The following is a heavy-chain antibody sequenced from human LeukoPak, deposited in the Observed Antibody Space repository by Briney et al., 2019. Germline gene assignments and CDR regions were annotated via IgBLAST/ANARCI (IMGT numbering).Heavy chain of an antibody. CDR1: GFTFSTYS. CDR2: ISSSGNTI. J-gene: IGHJ4*02. Sequence: GGSLRLSCAASGFTFSTYSINWVRQAPGKGLEWLSYISSSGNTIFYADSVKGRFAISRDNSKNTLYLQMNSLRAEDTAVYYCAKGRRDGYNYSPDYWGQGTLVTVSS. V-gene: IGHV3-48*01. D-gene: IGHD5-24*01. CDR3: AKGRRDGYNYSPDY.